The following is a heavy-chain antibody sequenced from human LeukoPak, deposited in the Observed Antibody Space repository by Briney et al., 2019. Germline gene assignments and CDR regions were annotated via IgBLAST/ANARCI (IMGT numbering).Heavy chain of an antibody. J-gene: IGHJ4*02. D-gene: IGHD1-26*01. CDR3: ARKNSGSYYETLDY. Sequence: PGGSLRLSCAASGFTFSNAWMSWVRQAPGKGLEWVANIKQDGSEKYYVDSVKGRFTISRDNAKNSLYLQMNSLRAEDTAVYYCARKNSGSYYETLDYWGQGTLVTVSS. CDR1: GFTFSNAW. V-gene: IGHV3-7*05. CDR2: IKQDGSEK.